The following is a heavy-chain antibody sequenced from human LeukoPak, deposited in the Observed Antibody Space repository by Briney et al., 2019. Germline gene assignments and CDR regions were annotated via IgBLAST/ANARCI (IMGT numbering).Heavy chain of an antibody. CDR3: AKGLLGPFDF. J-gene: IGHJ4*02. Sequence: PGGSLRLSCAVSGVTFSSYAMSWVRQAPGKGLEWLSAISSSGASTYYADSVKGRFTISRDNSKNTLFLQMNSLGAEDTAVYYCAKGLLGPFDFWGQGTLVTVSS. CDR2: ISSSGAST. CDR1: GVTFSSYA. V-gene: IGHV3-23*01. D-gene: IGHD1-26*01.